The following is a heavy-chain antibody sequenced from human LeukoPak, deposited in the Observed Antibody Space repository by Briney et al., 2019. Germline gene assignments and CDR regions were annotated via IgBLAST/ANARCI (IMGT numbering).Heavy chain of an antibody. V-gene: IGHV1-2*02. CDR1: GGTFSSYA. CDR2: INPNSGGT. Sequence: ASVKVSCKASGGTFSSYAISWVRQAPGQGLEWMGWINPNSGGTNYAQKFQGRVTMTRDTSISTAYMGLSRLRSDDTAVYYCARDPWGARAYDYWGQGTLVTVSS. J-gene: IGHJ4*02. D-gene: IGHD3-16*01. CDR3: ARDPWGARAYDY.